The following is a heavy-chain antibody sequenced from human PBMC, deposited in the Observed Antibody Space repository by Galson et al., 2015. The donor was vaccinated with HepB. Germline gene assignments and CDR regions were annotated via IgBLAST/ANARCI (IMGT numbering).Heavy chain of an antibody. CDR3: AKWGTITGYSDY. J-gene: IGHJ4*02. Sequence: SLRLSCAASGFTFSSYAMSWVRQAPGKGLEWVSAISDSVGSTYYADSVKGRFIISRDNSKNTLYLQMNSLRTDDTAVYYCAKWGTITGYSDYWGQGTLVTVSS. CDR2: ISDSVGST. V-gene: IGHV3-23*01. CDR1: GFTFSSYA. D-gene: IGHD5-24*01.